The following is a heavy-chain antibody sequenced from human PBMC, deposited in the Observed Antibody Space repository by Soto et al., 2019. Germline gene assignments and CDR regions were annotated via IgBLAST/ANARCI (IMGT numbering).Heavy chain of an antibody. CDR3: ARKGGRSDGAFDI. CDR2: IFSHDEK. CDR1: GFSLSNTSMS. V-gene: IGHV2-26*01. Sequence: QVTLKESGPVLVKPTETLTLTCTVSGFSLSNTSMSVSWIRQPPGKALEWLAHIFSHDEKSYTTSLKSRLAISRDTSKSQVVLTMTNMDPVDTATYYCARKGGRSDGAFDIWGRGTMVTVSS. J-gene: IGHJ3*02.